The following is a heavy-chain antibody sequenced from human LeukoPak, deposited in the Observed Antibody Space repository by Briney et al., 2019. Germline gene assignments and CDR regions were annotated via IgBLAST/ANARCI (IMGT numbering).Heavy chain of an antibody. Sequence: PSETLSLTCAVYGGSFSGYYWSWIRQPPGKGLEWIGEINHSGSTNYNPSLKSRVTISVDTSKNQFSLKLSSVTAADTAVYYCARGSRTMVRGVIENNFDYWGQGTLVTVSS. J-gene: IGHJ4*02. CDR2: INHSGST. CDR1: GGSFSGYY. D-gene: IGHD3-10*01. CDR3: ARGSRTMVRGVIENNFDY. V-gene: IGHV4-34*01.